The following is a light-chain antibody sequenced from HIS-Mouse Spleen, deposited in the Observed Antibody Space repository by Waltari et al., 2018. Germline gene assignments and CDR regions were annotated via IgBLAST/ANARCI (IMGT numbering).Light chain of an antibody. CDR1: SGSIASNY. V-gene: IGLV6-57*02. CDR3: QSYDSSNPVV. J-gene: IGLJ2*01. Sequence: NFMLTQPHSVSESPGKTVTISCTGSSGSIASNYVQWYQQRPGSAPTTVIYEDNQRPPGVPDRFSGSIDSSSNSASLTISGLKTEDEADYYCQSYDSSNPVVFGGGTKLTVL. CDR2: EDN.